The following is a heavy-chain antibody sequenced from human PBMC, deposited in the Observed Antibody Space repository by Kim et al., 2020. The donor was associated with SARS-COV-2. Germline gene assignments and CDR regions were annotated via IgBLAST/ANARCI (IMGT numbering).Heavy chain of an antibody. V-gene: IGHV1-18*01. Sequence: ASVKVSCKASGYTFTSYGISWVRQAPGQGLEWMGWISAYNGNTNYAQKLQGRVTMXTDTSTSTAYMELRSLRSDDTAVYYCARRAXXAYYGMDVWGQGTTVTVSS. J-gene: IGHJ6*02. CDR1: GYTFTSYG. CDR2: ISAYNGNT. CDR3: ARRAXXAYYGMDV.